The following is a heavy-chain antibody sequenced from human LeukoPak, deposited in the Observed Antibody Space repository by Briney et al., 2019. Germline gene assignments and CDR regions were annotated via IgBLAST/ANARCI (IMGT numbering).Heavy chain of an antibody. CDR1: GGSISSYY. J-gene: IGHJ6*03. CDR2: IYYSGST. Sequence: SETLSLTCTVSGGSISSYYWSWIRQPPGKGLEWIGYIYYSGSTNYNPSLKSRITISVDTSKNQFSLKLSSVTAADTAVYYCARGFSYYYDSSGYYYGSNYYYYYMDVWGKGTTVTVSS. CDR3: ARGFSYYYDSSGYYYGSNYYYYYMDV. D-gene: IGHD3-22*01. V-gene: IGHV4-59*12.